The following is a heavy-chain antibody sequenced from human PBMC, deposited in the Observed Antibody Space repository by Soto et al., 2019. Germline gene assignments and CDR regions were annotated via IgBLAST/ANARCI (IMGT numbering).Heavy chain of an antibody. CDR2: IYYSGRT. CDR3: ATEHCFDGTNNLKDV. D-gene: IGHD2-8*01. V-gene: IGHV4-31*03. J-gene: IGHJ6*02. Sequence: SETLSLTCSVAGASVSSPGYHWNWIRQHPGKGLEWIGDIYYSGRTTYNPSLNSRVTISIDTSQNNFSLKLRSVTAADTAVYYCATEHCFDGTNNLKDVWGQGTTVTVSS. CDR1: GASVSSPGYH.